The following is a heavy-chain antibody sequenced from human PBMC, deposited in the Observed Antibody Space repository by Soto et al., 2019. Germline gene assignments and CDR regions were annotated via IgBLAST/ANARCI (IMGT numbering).Heavy chain of an antibody. CDR3: ARGYYGSGSRYWYFDL. D-gene: IGHD3-10*01. CDR2: INAGNGNT. CDR1: GYTFTSYA. Sequence: QVQLVQSGAEVKKPGASVKVSCKASGYTFTSYAMHWVRQAPGQRLEWMGWINAGNGNTKYSQKFQGRVTITRDTSASTADMALSSLRSEDTAVYYCARGYYGSGSRYWYFDLWGRGTLVTVSS. J-gene: IGHJ2*01. V-gene: IGHV1-3*01.